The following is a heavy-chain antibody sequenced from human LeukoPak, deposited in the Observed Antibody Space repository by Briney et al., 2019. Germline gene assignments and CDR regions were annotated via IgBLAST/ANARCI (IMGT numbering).Heavy chain of an antibody. V-gene: IGHV1-18*01. CDR2: ISPNNGNT. Sequence: ASVNVSCKAFGYTFGTSSITWVRQAPGQRLEWMGWISPNNGNTHYAQGVQGRVTMTTGTSRSTAYMELRSLRSDDTAVYYCTRVRNSNNWWGPFDIWGQGTMVTVSS. D-gene: IGHD1-1*01. CDR3: TRVRNSNNWWGPFDI. J-gene: IGHJ3*02. CDR1: GYTFGTSS.